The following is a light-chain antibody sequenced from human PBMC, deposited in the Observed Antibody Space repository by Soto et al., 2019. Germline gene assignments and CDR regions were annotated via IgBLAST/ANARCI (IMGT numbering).Light chain of an antibody. CDR1: QSVSSN. J-gene: IGKJ4*01. CDR2: DVS. CDR3: HQYGTSLLT. V-gene: IGKV3-15*01. Sequence: EIVMTQSPATPSVSPGERAPPSCRASQSVSSNLAWYQQKPGQAPRLLIYDVSIRATGVPARFSGTGSETDFTLTISRLEPEDFAVYYCHQYGTSLLTFGGGTKV.